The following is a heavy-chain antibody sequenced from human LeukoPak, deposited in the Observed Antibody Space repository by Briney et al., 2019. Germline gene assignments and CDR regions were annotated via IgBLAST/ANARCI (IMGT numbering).Heavy chain of an antibody. CDR2: IYYSGST. V-gene: IGHV4-59*12. J-gene: IGHJ4*02. CDR1: GGSISSYY. CDR3: ATDFAYVPGNHGYGY. D-gene: IGHD1-14*01. Sequence: SETLSLTCTVSGGSISSYYWSWIRQPPGKGLEWIGYIYYSGSTNYNPSLKSRVTISVDTSKNQFSLKLSSVTAADTAVYYCATDFAYVPGNHGYGYWGQGTLVTVSS.